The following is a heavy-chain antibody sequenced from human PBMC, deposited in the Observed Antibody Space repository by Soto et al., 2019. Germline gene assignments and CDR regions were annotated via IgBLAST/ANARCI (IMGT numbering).Heavy chain of an antibody. Sequence: QVQLVQSVAEVKKPGASVKVSCKASGYTFPNYAMHWVRQAPGQRLEWMGCINTGSGNTKYSQKFQGRVTITRDTSANTAYMELTSLISEDTAVYYCARAYGVDLDVYFWGLGTLVTVSS. V-gene: IGHV1-3*04. D-gene: IGHD3-16*01. CDR3: ARAYGVDLDVYF. J-gene: IGHJ4*02. CDR2: INTGSGNT. CDR1: GYTFPNYA.